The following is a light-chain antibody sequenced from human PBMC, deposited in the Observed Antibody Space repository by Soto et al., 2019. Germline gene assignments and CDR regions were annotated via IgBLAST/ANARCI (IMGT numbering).Light chain of an antibody. J-gene: IGKJ1*01. CDR2: GAS. Sequence: EIVLTQSPGTLSLSPGERATLSCRASQSVSSSYLARCQRKPGQAPRLLIYGASSRATGIPDRFSGSGSGTDFTLTINRLETEDFAMYYCQQYGSRWTFCHGSKVDIK. CDR1: QSVSSSY. CDR3: QQYGSRWT. V-gene: IGKV3-20*01.